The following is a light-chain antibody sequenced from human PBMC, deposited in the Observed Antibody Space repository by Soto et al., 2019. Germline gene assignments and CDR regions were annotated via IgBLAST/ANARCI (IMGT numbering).Light chain of an antibody. CDR3: QQYNSYSPTWT. J-gene: IGKJ1*01. V-gene: IGKV3-15*01. CDR1: QSVGNN. CDR2: GAS. Sequence: EVVLAQSPVTLSVSPGDGTALSCRASQSVGNNLAWYQQKPGQAPRLLVYGASTRATGVPARFSGSGSGTEFTLTISSLQPDDFATYYCQQYNSYSPTWTFGQGTKVDIK.